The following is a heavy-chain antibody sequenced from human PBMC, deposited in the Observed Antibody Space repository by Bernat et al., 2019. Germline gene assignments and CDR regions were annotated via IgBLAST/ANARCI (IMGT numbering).Heavy chain of an antibody. CDR3: ARGERVFDAFDI. CDR2: ISYDGSNK. CDR1: GFTFSSYA. V-gene: IGHV3-30*01. D-gene: IGHD1-26*01. Sequence: QVQLVESGGGVVQPGRSLRLSCAASGFTFSSYAMHWVRQAPGKGLEWVAVISYDGSNKYYADSVKGRFTISRDNSKNTLYLQMNSLRAEDTAVYYCARGERVFDAFDIWGQGTMVTVSS. J-gene: IGHJ3*02.